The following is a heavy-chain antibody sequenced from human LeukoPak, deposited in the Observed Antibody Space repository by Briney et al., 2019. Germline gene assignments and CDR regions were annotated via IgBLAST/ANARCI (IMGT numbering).Heavy chain of an antibody. CDR3: ARRLFRWPAPFFDY. CDR1: GGSFSGYY. D-gene: IGHD4-23*01. CDR2: INHSGST. J-gene: IGHJ4*02. V-gene: IGHV4-34*01. Sequence: SETLSLTCAVYGGSFSGYYWSWIRQPPGKGLEWIEEINHSGSTNYNPSLKSRVTISVDTSKNQFSLKLSSVTAADTAVYYCARRLFRWPAPFFDYWGQGTLVTVSS.